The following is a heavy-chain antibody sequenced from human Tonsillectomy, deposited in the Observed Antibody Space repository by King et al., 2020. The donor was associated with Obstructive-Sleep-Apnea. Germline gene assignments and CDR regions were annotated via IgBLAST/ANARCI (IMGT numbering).Heavy chain of an antibody. J-gene: IGHJ4*02. D-gene: IGHD3-22*01. CDR3: ARRGDYYDSSGYYYFDY. CDR2: IYYSGST. CDR1: GVSISSGGYY. V-gene: IGHV4-31*03. Sequence: QLQESGPGLVKPSQTLSLTCTVSGVSISSGGYYWSWIRQHPGKGLEWIGYIYYSGSTYYNPSLKSRVTISVDTSKNQFSLKLSSVTAADTAVYYCARRGDYYDSSGYYYFDYWGQGTLVTVSS.